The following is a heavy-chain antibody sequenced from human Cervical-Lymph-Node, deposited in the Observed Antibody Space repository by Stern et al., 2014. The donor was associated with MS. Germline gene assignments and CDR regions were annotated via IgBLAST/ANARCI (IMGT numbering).Heavy chain of an antibody. CDR2: IKQDGSER. D-gene: IGHD2-15*01. Sequence: EVQLVESGGGLVQPGGSLRLSCAGSGFSLSSYWMSWVRQAPGKGPELVATIKQDGSERYYVDSVKGRFTISRDNSKNSVFLQMNSLRVDDTSVYYCARDCGSGSCYQTQYYYGVDVWGQGTTVSVSS. CDR3: ARDCGSGSCYQTQYYYGVDV. J-gene: IGHJ6*02. V-gene: IGHV3-7*01. CDR1: GFSLSSYW.